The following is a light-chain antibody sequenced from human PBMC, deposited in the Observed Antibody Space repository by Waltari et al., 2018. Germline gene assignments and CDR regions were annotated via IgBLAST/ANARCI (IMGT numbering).Light chain of an antibody. J-gene: IGLJ3*02. CDR1: NSDVGSYNF. CDR2: EVS. CDR3: CSYAGSSTWV. V-gene: IGLV2-23*02. Sequence: QSALTQPASVSGSPGQSITISCTGTNSDVGSYNFVSWYQQHPGKAPKLRIYEVSNRPSGVSNRFSGSKSGNTASLTISGLQAEDEADYHCCSYAGSSTWVLGGGTKLTVL.